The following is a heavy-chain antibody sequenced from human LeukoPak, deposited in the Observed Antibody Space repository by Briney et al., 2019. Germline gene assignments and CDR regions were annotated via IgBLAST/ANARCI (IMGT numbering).Heavy chain of an antibody. CDR2: IYHSGST. D-gene: IGHD2-21*02. V-gene: IGHV4-38-2*01. CDR1: GYSISSGYY. CDR3: ASPDCGGDCSNY. J-gene: IGHJ4*02. Sequence: PSETLSLTCAVSGYSISSGYYWGWIRQPPGKGLEWIGSIYHSGSTYYNPSLKSRVTISIDTSKNQFSLKLSSVTAADTAVYYCASPDCGGDCSNYWGQGTLVTVSS.